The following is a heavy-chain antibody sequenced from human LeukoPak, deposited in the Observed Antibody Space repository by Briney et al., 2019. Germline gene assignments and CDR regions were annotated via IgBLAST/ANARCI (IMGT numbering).Heavy chain of an antibody. D-gene: IGHD2-8*02. V-gene: IGHV3-23*01. CDR1: GFTFNTYA. CDR3: AKAPVSSCTGAYCYHFDC. J-gene: IGHJ4*02. CDR2: ISASDPGT. Sequence: PGGSLRLSCVASGFTFNTYAMSWVRQAPGKRLEWVSAISASDPGTYYADSVKGRFTISRDNSKNTLFLQMNSLRAEDTAIYYCAKAPVSSCTGAYCYHFDCWGQGTLVTVSS.